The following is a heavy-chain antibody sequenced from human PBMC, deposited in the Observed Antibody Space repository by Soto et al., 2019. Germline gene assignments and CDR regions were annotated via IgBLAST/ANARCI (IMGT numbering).Heavy chain of an antibody. D-gene: IGHD1-20*01. CDR2: IIPIFGTA. CDR1: GVTLSSYG. Sequence: ASVKVSCKASGVTLSSYGISWVRQAPGQGLEWMGGIIPIFGTADYAQEFQGRVRITADESPSTADESTSTAYMELSSLRSEDTAVYYCARDKITGILDYWGQGTLVTVSS. CDR3: ARDKITGILDY. V-gene: IGHV1-69*13. J-gene: IGHJ4*02.